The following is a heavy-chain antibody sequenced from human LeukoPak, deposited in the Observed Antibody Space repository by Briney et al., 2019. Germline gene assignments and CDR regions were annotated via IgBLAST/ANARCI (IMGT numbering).Heavy chain of an antibody. CDR3: ARASTTVPNLLDY. V-gene: IGHV3-74*01. Sequence: GGSLRLSCAASGFTFSTYWMHWVRQAPGKGLVWVSRIKTDGSTTIYADSVKGRLTISRDNSKNTVYLQMNSLRAEDTAVYYCARASTTVPNLLDYWGQGTLVTVSS. CDR1: GFTFSTYW. CDR2: IKTDGSTT. D-gene: IGHD4-17*01. J-gene: IGHJ4*02.